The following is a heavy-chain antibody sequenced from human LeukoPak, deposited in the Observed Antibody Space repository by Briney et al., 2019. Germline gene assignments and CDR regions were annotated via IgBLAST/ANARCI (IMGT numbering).Heavy chain of an antibody. CDR3: ARRMEYSDVSGSPVYVFDI. D-gene: IGHD3-22*01. V-gene: IGHV4-39*01. Sequence: SDTLSLSCTVSGVSVSSVAYYWGWIRQPPGRGLEWIASISYSGTTYYNPALKSRVTISVDTSNNQFSLKLTAVTAADTALYYCARRMEYSDVSGSPVYVFDIWGQGTMVTVSS. CDR2: ISYSGTT. J-gene: IGHJ3*02. CDR1: GVSVSSVAYY.